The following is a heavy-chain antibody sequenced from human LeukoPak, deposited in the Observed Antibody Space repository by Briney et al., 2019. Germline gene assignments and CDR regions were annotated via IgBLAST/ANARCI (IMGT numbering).Heavy chain of an antibody. CDR1: GGSFSGYY. D-gene: IGHD6-19*01. CDR3: ARGPRGSGWDFDY. CDR2: INHSGST. V-gene: IGHV4-34*01. Sequence: SETLSLTCAVYGGSFSGYYWSWIRQPPGKGLEWIGEINHSGSTNYNPSLKSRVTISVDTSKNQFSLKLSSVTAADTAVYYCARGPRGSGWDFDYWGQGTLVTVSS. J-gene: IGHJ4*02.